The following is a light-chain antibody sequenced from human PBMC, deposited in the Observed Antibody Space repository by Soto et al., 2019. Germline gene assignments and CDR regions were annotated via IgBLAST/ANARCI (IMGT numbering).Light chain of an antibody. CDR1: QNIGRN. J-gene: IGKJ4*01. CDR2: TVS. V-gene: IGKV1-39*01. Sequence: DIRMTQSPSSLSASVGDTVTITCRASQNIGRNLNWYQQKPGKAPKLLIYTVSNLQTGVPLRFSGRGSGTEFTLTISALQPEDFATYYCQQCYSIPLTFGGGTKVDIK. CDR3: QQCYSIPLT.